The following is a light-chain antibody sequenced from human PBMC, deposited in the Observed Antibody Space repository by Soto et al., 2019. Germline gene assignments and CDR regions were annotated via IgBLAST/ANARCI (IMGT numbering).Light chain of an antibody. Sequence: DIQMTQSPSTLSASVGDRVTITCRASQSISSWLAWYQQKSGKAPKLLIYKASTLESGVPSNFSGSGSGTEFTLTISSLQPEDFATYYCQQYNSYPWTFGQGTKV. V-gene: IGKV1-5*03. J-gene: IGKJ1*01. CDR1: QSISSW. CDR2: KAS. CDR3: QQYNSYPWT.